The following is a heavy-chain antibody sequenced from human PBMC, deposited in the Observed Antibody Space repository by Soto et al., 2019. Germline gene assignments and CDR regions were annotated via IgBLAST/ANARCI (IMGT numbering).Heavy chain of an antibody. D-gene: IGHD3-3*01. J-gene: IGHJ4*02. V-gene: IGHV3-23*01. Sequence: PGGSLRLPCAASGFTFSSYAMSWVRQAPGKGLEWVSAISGSGGSTYYADSVKGRFTISRDNSKNTLYLQMNSLRAEDTAVYYCAKDSQEYYDFWSGYYSFDYWGQGTLVTVSS. CDR1: GFTFSSYA. CDR3: AKDSQEYYDFWSGYYSFDY. CDR2: ISGSGGST.